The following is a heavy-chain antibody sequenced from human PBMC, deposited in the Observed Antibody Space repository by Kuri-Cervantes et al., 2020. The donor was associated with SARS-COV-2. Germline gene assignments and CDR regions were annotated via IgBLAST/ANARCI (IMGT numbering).Heavy chain of an antibody. CDR2: IFPILGIT. CDR1: GGTFSDYA. J-gene: IGHJ6*02. CDR3: ARGLHQTYALFGMDV. Sequence: SVKVSCKASGGTFSDYAISGVRQAPGQGHEWMGGIFPILGITNCAQKFQGRVTITADKSTSTAYMELSSLRSEDTAVYYCARGLHQTYALFGMDVWGQGTTVTVSS. V-gene: IGHV1-69*10. D-gene: IGHD2-21*01.